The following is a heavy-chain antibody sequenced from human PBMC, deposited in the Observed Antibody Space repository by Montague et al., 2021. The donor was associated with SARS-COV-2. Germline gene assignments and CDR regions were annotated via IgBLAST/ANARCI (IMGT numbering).Heavy chain of an antibody. J-gene: IGHJ3*02. V-gene: IGHV6-1*01. CDR3: ARGALFYDSSGYYSDAFDI. CDR2: TYYRSKWYN. D-gene: IGHD3-22*01. CDR1: GDSVSRNRAA. Sequence: CAISGDSVSRNRAAWNWIRQSPSRGLEWLGRTYYRSKWYNDYAVSVKSRITINPDTSKNQISLQLSSVTAADTAVYYCARGALFYDSSGYYSDAFDIWGQGTMVTVSS.